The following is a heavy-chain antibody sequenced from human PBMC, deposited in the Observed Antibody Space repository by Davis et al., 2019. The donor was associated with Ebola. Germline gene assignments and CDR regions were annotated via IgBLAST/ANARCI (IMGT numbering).Heavy chain of an antibody. CDR2: INHSGST. D-gene: IGHD5-18*01. CDR1: GGSFSGYY. J-gene: IGHJ5*02. Sequence: MPSETLSLTCAVYGGSFSGYYWSWIRQPPGKGLEWIGEINHSGSTNYNPSLKSRVTISVDTSKNQFSLKLSSVTAADTAVYYCARATGYSYGYIGPWGQGTLVTVSS. CDR3: ARATGYSYGYIGP. V-gene: IGHV4-34*01.